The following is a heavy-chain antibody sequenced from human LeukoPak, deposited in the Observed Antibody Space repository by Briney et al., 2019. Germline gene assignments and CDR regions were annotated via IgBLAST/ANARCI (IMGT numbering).Heavy chain of an antibody. CDR3: ATVSTTVTNLFDS. J-gene: IGHJ4*02. CDR2: ISDSGGTT. D-gene: IGHD4-17*01. V-gene: IGHV3-23*01. CDR1: GFTFSSFA. Sequence: GGSLRLSCAASGFTFSSFAMSWVRQAPGKGLEWVSAISDSGGTTYADSVKGRFTISRDNSKNTLYLQMSSLRAEDTAVYYCATVSTTVTNLFDSWGQGTLVTVSS.